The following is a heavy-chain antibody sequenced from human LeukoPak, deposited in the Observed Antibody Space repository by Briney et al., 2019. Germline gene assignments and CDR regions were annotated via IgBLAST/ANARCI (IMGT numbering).Heavy chain of an antibody. V-gene: IGHV1-69*05. CDR3: ARGPYCSSTSCYGIYGMDV. CDR1: GGTFSSYA. D-gene: IGHD2-2*01. Sequence: GASVKVSCKASGGTFSSYAISWVRQAPGQGLEWMGGIIPIFGTANYAQKLQGRVTMTTDTSTSTAYMELRSLRSDDTAVYYCARGPYCSSTSCYGIYGMDVWGQGTTVTVSS. CDR2: IIPIFGTA. J-gene: IGHJ6*02.